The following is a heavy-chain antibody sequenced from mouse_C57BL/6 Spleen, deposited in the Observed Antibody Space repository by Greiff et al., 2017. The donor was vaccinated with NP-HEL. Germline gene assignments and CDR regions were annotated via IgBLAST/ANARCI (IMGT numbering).Heavy chain of an antibody. V-gene: IGHV5-9-1*02. CDR3: TRVDGYYFDY. D-gene: IGHD2-3*01. CDR2: ISSGGDYI. Sequence: EVMLVKSGEGLVKPGGSLKLSCAASGFTFSSYAMSWVRQTPEKRLEWVAYISSGGDYIYYADTVKGRFTISRDNARNTLYLQMSSLKSEDTAMYYCTRVDGYYFDYWGQGTTLTVSS. J-gene: IGHJ2*01. CDR1: GFTFSSYA.